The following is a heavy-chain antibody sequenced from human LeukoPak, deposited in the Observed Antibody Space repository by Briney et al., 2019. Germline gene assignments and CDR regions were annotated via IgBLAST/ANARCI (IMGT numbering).Heavy chain of an antibody. Sequence: KPSETLSLTCTVSGGSISSSHWWSWLRQPPGKGLEWIGEIYHSGSINYNPSLKSRVTISIDKSKNQFSLKLSSVTAADTAVYYCASLYGSSWPPFDYWGQGTLVTVSS. V-gene: IGHV4-4*02. CDR2: IYHSGSI. CDR3: ASLYGSSWPPFDY. J-gene: IGHJ4*02. CDR1: GGSISSSHW. D-gene: IGHD6-13*01.